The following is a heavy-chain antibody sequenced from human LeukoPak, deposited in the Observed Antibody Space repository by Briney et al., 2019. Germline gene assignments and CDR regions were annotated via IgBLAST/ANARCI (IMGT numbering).Heavy chain of an antibody. Sequence: GGSLRLSCSASGLTFSLYSMHWVRQAPGKGLEYVSGISTNGGSTYYADSVKGRFTISRDNSKNTLYLQMSTLRAEDTSVYYCVTELGIGGFDIGGKGTMVTVFS. V-gene: IGHV3-64D*06. CDR2: ISTNGGST. J-gene: IGHJ3*02. D-gene: IGHD7-27*01. CDR1: GLTFSLYS. CDR3: VTELGIGGFDI.